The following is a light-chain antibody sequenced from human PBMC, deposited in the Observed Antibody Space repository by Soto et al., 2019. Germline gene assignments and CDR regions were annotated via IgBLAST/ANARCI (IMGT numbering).Light chain of an antibody. J-gene: IGLJ1*01. CDR1: RSNIGTNT. CDR2: SNN. Sequence: QSVLTQPPSASGTPGQRVIISCSGSRSNIGTNTVNWYQHLPGTAPRLLIYSNNERASGVPDRFSGSKSGTSASLAISGLRSEDEADYYCAGWDDSLNGYVFATGTKVTVL. V-gene: IGLV1-44*01. CDR3: AGWDDSLNGYV.